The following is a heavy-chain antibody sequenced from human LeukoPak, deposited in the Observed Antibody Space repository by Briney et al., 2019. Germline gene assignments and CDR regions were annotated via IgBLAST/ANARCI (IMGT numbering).Heavy chain of an antibody. V-gene: IGHV4-30-2*01. D-gene: IGHD2-2*01. J-gene: IGHJ6*03. Sequence: SETLSLTCTVSGDSVSNGDYFWTWIRQPPGKGLEWVGHTYHNVSTYYNPSLKSRVTISVDRSKNQFSLKLSSVTAADTAVYYCARDRYCSSTSCHYMDVWGKGTTVTVSS. CDR3: ARDRYCSSTSCHYMDV. CDR1: GDSVSNGDYF. CDR2: TYHNVST.